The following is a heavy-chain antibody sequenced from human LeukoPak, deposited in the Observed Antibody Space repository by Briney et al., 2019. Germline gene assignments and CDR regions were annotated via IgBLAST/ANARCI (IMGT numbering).Heavy chain of an antibody. D-gene: IGHD6-13*01. Sequence: PSETLSLTCTVSGGSISSGGYYWSWIRQHPGKGLEWIGYIYYGGSTYYNPSLKSRVTISVDTSKNQFSLKLSSVTAADTAVYYCARVAYSSSWYWFDPWGQGTLVTVSS. CDR1: GGSISSGGYY. CDR2: IYYGGST. J-gene: IGHJ5*02. V-gene: IGHV4-31*03. CDR3: ARVAYSSSWYWFDP.